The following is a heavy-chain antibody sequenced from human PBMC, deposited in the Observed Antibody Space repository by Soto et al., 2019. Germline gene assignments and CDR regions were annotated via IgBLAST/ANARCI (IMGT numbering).Heavy chain of an antibody. CDR2: INPNSGGT. CDR3: ARAGDILTGYIDY. D-gene: IGHD3-9*01. CDR1: GYTFTGYY. J-gene: IGHJ4*02. Sequence: GASVKVSCKASGYTFTGYYMHWVRQAPGQGLEWMGWINPNSGGTNYAQKFQGWVTMTRDTSISTAYMELSRLRSDDTAVYYCARAGDILTGYIDYWGQGTLVTVSS. V-gene: IGHV1-2*04.